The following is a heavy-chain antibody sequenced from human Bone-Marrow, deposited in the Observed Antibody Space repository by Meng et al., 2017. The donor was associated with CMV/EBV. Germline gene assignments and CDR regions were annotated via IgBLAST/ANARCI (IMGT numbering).Heavy chain of an antibody. V-gene: IGHV3-7*03. CDR2: IKQDGSEK. CDR3: ARATLTGYSYGYGY. Sequence: GGSLRLSCAASGFTFCSYWMTWVRQAPGKGLEWVANIKQDGSEKYYVDSVKGRFTISRDNAKNSLYLQMNSLRAEDTAVYYCARATLTGYSYGYGYWGQGTLVTVSS. CDR1: GFTFCSYW. J-gene: IGHJ4*02. D-gene: IGHD5-18*01.